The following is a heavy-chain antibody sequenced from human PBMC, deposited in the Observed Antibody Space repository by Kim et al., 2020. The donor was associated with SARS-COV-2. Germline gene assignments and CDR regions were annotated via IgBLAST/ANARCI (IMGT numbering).Heavy chain of an antibody. Sequence: SETLSLTCAVYGGSFSGYYWSWIRQPPGKGLEWIGEINHSGSTNYNPSLKSRVTISVDTSKNQFSLKLSSVTAADTAVYYCALEGEGYYDVWGQGTTVTVSS. V-gene: IGHV4-34*01. J-gene: IGHJ6*02. CDR3: ALEGEGYYDV. CDR2: INHSGST. CDR1: GGSFSGYY. D-gene: IGHD3-10*01.